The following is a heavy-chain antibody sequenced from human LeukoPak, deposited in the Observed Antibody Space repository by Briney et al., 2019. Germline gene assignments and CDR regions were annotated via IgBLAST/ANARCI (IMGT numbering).Heavy chain of an antibody. CDR1: GGSISSSSYY. CDR2: IYYSGST. D-gene: IGHD6-19*01. Sequence: SETLSLTCTVSGGSISSSSYYWGWIRQPPGKGLEWIGSIYYSGSTYYNPSLKSRVTISVDTSKNQFSLKLSSVTAADTAVYYCARGQWLVLGWFDPWGQGTLVTVSS. J-gene: IGHJ5*02. CDR3: ARGQWLVLGWFDP. V-gene: IGHV4-39*07.